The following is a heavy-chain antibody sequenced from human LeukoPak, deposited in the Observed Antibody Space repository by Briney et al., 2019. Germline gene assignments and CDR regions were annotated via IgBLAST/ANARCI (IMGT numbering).Heavy chain of an antibody. Sequence: PLETLSLTCSVSGGAINSAGYYWSWIRQHPGKGLEWIGYIYYSGNTYYNPSLKSRVTISVDTSKNHFSLKLTSVTAADTAIYYCARDQRGSGSYTDDYYAMDVWGKGTTVTVSS. CDR2: IYYSGNT. CDR1: GGAINSAGYY. J-gene: IGHJ6*04. CDR3: ARDQRGSGSYTDDYYAMDV. V-gene: IGHV4-31*03. D-gene: IGHD3-10*01.